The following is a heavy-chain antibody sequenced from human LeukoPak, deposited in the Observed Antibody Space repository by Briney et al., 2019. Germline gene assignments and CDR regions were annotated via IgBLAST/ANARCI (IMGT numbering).Heavy chain of an antibody. CDR2: IIPIIGTT. Sequence: SVKVSCKASGGTFSSYAFSWVRQAPGQGLEWMGGIIPIIGTTNYAEQFQGRVTITTDESTSTAYLDLSSLRSEDTAVYYCAKDDGSATMGFDSWGQGTLVSVSS. CDR3: AKDDGSATMGFDS. CDR1: GGTFSSYA. J-gene: IGHJ5*01. V-gene: IGHV1-69*05. D-gene: IGHD1-26*01.